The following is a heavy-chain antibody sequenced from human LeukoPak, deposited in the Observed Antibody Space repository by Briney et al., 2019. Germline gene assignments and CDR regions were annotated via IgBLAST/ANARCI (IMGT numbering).Heavy chain of an antibody. CDR3: AIVYCSSTSCFHWFDP. V-gene: IGHV1-18*01. J-gene: IGHJ5*02. Sequence: ASVKVSCKASGYTFTSYGISWVRQAPGQGLGWRGWISAYNGNTNYAQKLPGRVTMTTDTSTSTAYMELRSLRSDDTAVYYWAIVYCSSTSCFHWFDPWGQGTLVTVSS. CDR2: ISAYNGNT. D-gene: IGHD2-2*01. CDR1: GYTFTSYG.